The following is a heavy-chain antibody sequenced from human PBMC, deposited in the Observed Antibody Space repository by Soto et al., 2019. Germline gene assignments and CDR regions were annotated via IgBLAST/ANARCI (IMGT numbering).Heavy chain of an antibody. D-gene: IGHD3-22*01. Sequence: SETLSLTCTVSGGSISSGGYYWSWIRQHPGKGLEWIGYIYYSGSTYYNPSLESRVTISVDTSKNQFSLKLSSVTAADTAVYYCARGKAYYDSSGYYLTFFFDYWGQGTLVTVSS. CDR3: ARGKAYYDSSGYYLTFFFDY. J-gene: IGHJ4*02. CDR1: GGSISSGGYY. CDR2: IYYSGST. V-gene: IGHV4-31*03.